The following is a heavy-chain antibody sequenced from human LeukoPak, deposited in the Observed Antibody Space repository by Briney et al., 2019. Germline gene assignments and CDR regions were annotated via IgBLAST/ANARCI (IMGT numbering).Heavy chain of an antibody. CDR2: IYYSGST. J-gene: IGHJ1*01. D-gene: IGHD2-15*01. Sequence: SETLSLTCTVSGGSISSGSYYWGWIRQPPGKGLEWIGSIYYSGSTYYNPSLKSRVTISVDTSKHQFSLKLSSVTAADTAVYYCARGGIVVVVAAPGTGYFQHWGQGTLVTVSS. V-gene: IGHV4-39*01. CDR1: GGSISSGSYY. CDR3: ARGGIVVVVAAPGTGYFQH.